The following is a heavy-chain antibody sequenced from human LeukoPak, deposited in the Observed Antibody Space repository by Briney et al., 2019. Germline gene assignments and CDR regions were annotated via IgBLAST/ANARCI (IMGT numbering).Heavy chain of an antibody. D-gene: IGHD1-7*01. CDR2: INPYSGDT. V-gene: IGHV1-2*02. Sequence: ASVKVSCKASGYTFTNYYMHWVRQAPGQGLEWMGWINPYSGDTNYAQKFQGRVTMTRDTSITTAYMDLSRLKSDDTAVYYCARASFETTLRIDDYWGQGTPVTVSS. CDR1: GYTFTNYY. J-gene: IGHJ4*02. CDR3: ARASFETTLRIDDY.